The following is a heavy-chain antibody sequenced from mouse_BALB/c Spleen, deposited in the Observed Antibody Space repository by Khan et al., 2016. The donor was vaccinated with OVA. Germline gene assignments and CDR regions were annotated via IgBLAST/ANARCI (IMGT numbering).Heavy chain of an antibody. V-gene: IGHV1-4*01. J-gene: IGHJ4*01. Sequence: VQLQEPGAVPARPGPLAHTSCKAPASTFTIYSTPWTIQRPAPGLEWPGNSNPRNAHTSYNQKTKDKATLTTDKSSSTAYMQLSSLPSGDSAVSYCALDFRYYGSRGALDYWGQGTSVTVSS. D-gene: IGHD1-1*01. CDR2: SNPRNAHT. CDR3: ALDFRYYGSRGALDY. CDR1: ASTFTIYS.